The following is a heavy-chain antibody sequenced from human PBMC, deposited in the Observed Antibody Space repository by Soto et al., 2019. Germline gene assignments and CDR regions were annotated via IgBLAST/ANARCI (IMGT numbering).Heavy chain of an antibody. CDR3: ARVDISGSYYRPFDY. V-gene: IGHV3-30-3*01. CDR2: ISYDGSNK. CDR1: GFTFSSYA. D-gene: IGHD1-26*01. Sequence: QVQLVESGGGVVQPGRSLRLSCAASGFTFSSYAMHWVRQAPGKGLEWVAVISYDGSNKYYADSVKGRFTISRDNSKNTLYLQMNSLRAEDTAVYYCARVDISGSYYRPFDYWGQGTLVTVSS. J-gene: IGHJ4*02.